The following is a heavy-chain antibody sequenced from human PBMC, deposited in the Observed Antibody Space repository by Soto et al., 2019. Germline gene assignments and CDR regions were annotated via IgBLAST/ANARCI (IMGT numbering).Heavy chain of an antibody. CDR2: IDWDDDK. CDR1: GFSLSTSGMC. CDR3: ARTPADIVVVPAANTYYYYGMDV. J-gene: IGHJ6*02. V-gene: IGHV2-70*01. Sequence: SGPTLVNPTQTLTLTCTFSGFSLSTSGMCVSWIRQPPGKALEWLALIDWDDDKYYSTSLKTRLTISKDTSKNQVVLTMTNMDPVDTATYYCARTPADIVVVPAANTYYYYGMDVWGQGTTVTVSS. D-gene: IGHD2-2*01.